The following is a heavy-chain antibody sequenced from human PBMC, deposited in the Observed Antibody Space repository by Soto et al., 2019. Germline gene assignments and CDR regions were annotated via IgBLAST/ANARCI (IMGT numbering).Heavy chain of an antibody. Sequence: PSETLSLTCTVSGGSISSGGYYWSWIRQHPGKGLEWIGYIYYSGSTYYNPSLKSRVTISVDTSKNQFSLKLSSVTAADTAVYYCASTIYGDYVYGEPKAFDIWGQGTMVTVSS. CDR2: IYYSGST. CDR1: GGSISSGGYY. D-gene: IGHD4-17*01. J-gene: IGHJ3*02. V-gene: IGHV4-31*03. CDR3: ASTIYGDYVYGEPKAFDI.